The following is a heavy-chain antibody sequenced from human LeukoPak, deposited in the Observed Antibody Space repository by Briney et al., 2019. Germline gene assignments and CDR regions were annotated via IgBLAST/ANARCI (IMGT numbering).Heavy chain of an antibody. CDR2: INPNSGGA. CDR1: GYSFIDYY. CDR3: AKGGPTPRNVVVAASEYFQT. D-gene: IGHD2-21*02. J-gene: IGHJ1*01. V-gene: IGHV1-2*02. Sequence: ASVKVSRKASGYSFIDYYIHWVRQAPGQGLEWMGWINPNSGGAKYAQSFQGRVTMTRDTYTSTAYMELNRLRFDDTATYYCAKGGPTPRNVVVAASEYFQTWGQGTLVSVSS.